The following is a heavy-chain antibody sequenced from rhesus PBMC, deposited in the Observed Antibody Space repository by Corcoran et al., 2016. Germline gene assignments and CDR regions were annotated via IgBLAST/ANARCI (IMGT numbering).Heavy chain of an antibody. D-gene: IGHD5-24*01. J-gene: IGHJ4*01. CDR3: ARDSVQFYFDY. V-gene: IGHV4-147*01. Sequence: QVQLQESGPGLVKPSETLSLTCAVSGYSISSNYWSWIRQPPGKGLEWIGYIYVSSGSTYYNPSLRSRVTISTDTSKNQCSLKLSSVTAADTAVYYCARDSVQFYFDYWGQGVLVTVSS. CDR1: GYSISSNY. CDR2: IYVSSGST.